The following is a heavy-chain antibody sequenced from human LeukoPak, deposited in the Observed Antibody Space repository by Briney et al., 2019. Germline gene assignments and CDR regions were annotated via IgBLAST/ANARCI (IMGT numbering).Heavy chain of an antibody. V-gene: IGHV4-39*07. J-gene: IGHJ4*02. D-gene: IGHD5-18*01. CDR3: ARFGMVTVYDY. Sequence: PSETLSLTCTVSGGSISSSSYYWGWISQPPGKGLEWIGSIYYSGSTYYNPSLKSRVTISVDTSKNQFSLKLSSVTAADTAVYYCARFGMVTVYDYWGQGTLVTVSS. CDR1: GGSISSSSYY. CDR2: IYYSGST.